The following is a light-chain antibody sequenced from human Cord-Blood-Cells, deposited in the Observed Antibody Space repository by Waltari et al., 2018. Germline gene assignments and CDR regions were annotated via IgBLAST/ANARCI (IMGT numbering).Light chain of an antibody. V-gene: IGLV2-23*01. CDR3: CSYAGSSTVV. CDR2: ECS. CDR1: SRDVGSYNL. J-gene: IGLJ2*01. Sequence: QSALTQPASVSGSPGQSITISCTGTSRDVGSYNLVSWYQQHPGKAPKLMIYECSKRPSGVSNRFSGSKSGNTASLTISGLQAEDEADYYCCSYAGSSTVVFGGGTKLTVL.